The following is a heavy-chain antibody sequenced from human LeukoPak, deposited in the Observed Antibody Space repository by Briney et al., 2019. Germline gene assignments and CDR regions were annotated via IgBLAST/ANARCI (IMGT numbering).Heavy chain of an antibody. Sequence: GGSLRLSCAASGFTFSDHFLDWVRQAPGKGLEWVGRTRNKAHNYTTSYAASVQGRFTISRHASKKLMYLQMNSLKTEDTAVYFCVRDQGRPGDYWGQGTLVTVFS. CDR3: VRDQGRPGDY. D-gene: IGHD2-2*01. CDR2: TRNKAHNYTT. J-gene: IGHJ4*02. V-gene: IGHV3-72*01. CDR1: GFTFSDHF.